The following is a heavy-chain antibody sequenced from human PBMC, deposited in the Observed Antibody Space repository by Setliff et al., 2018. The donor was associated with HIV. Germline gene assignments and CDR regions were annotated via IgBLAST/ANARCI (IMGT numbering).Heavy chain of an antibody. CDR2: INSDGSST. V-gene: IGHV3-74*01. J-gene: IGHJ4*02. CDR3: ARAVSHVDY. Sequence: PGGSLRLSCEASGFTCNNYAMYWVRQAPGKGLVWVSRINSDGSSTGHADSVKGRFTISRDNAKNTVYLQINSLRAEDTAVYYCARAVSHVDYWGQGTLVTVSS. CDR1: GFTCNNYA.